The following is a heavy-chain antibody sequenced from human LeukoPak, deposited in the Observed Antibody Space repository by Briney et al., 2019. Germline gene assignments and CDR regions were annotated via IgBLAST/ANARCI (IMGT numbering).Heavy chain of an antibody. V-gene: IGHV3-23*01. CDR2: ISGSRRTT. CDR3: AKDFVPREVSSCHY. J-gene: IGHJ4*02. D-gene: IGHD1-26*01. CDR1: GFTFSSYA. Sequence: PXGSLRLSCAASGFTFSSYAMSWVRQAPGKGLEWASAISGSRRTTYYAASLNGLFTISRDNSNHTLYLQMNSLRAEDTAVYYCAKDFVPREVSSCHYWGQGTLVTVSS.